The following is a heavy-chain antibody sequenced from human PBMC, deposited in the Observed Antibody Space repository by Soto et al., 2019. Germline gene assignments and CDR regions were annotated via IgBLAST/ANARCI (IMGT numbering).Heavy chain of an antibody. CDR1: GGSISNNNW. CDR2: IHHSGSS. V-gene: IGHV4-4*02. Sequence: SETLSLTCAVSGGSISNNNWWSWVRQPPGKGLEWIGEIHHSGSSNYNPSLKSRVTISADKSKNQLSLTLNSVTAADTAVYYCARGLSGRRYCSSTSWYVSTATSGNWLEPWGQGTLVTGSS. D-gene: IGHD2-2*01. CDR3: ARGLSGRRYCSSTSWYVSTATSGNWLEP. J-gene: IGHJ5*02.